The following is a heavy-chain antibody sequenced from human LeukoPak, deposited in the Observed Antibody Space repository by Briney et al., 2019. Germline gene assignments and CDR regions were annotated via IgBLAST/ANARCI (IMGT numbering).Heavy chain of an antibody. CDR3: ARWGRREQFDP. CDR2: IYYSGST. Sequence: PSETLSLTCTVSGGSISSGGYYWSWIRQHPGKGLEWIGYIYYSGSTYYNPSLKSRVTISVDTSKNQFSLKLSPVTAADTAVYYCARWGRREQFDPWGQGTLVTVSS. CDR1: GGSISSGGYY. J-gene: IGHJ5*02. D-gene: IGHD3-16*01. V-gene: IGHV4-31*03.